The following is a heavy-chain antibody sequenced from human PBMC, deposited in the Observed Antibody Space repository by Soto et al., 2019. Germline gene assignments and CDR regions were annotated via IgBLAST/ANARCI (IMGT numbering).Heavy chain of an antibody. D-gene: IGHD3-10*01. V-gene: IGHV4-59*06. J-gene: IGHJ4*02. CDR2: IYSRGNT. CDR3: ARARPGSYFEFEY. CDR1: GGSISSYY. Sequence: SETLSLTCTVSGGSISSYYWSWIRQPPGKGLEWIGYIYSRGNTFYTPSLKSRVDIAVDASKNQFSLRVNSVTAADTAVYYCARARPGSYFEFEYWGQGTLVTVSS.